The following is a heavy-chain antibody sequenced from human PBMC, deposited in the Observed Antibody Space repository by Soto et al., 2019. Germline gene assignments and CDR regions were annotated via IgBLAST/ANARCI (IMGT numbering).Heavy chain of an antibody. CDR3: AREALYYYYGMDV. V-gene: IGHV4-31*03. CDR2: IYYSGST. CDR1: GGSISSGGYY. Sequence: TLSLTCTVSGGSISSGGYYWSWIRQHPGKGLEWIGYIYYSGSTYYNPSLKSRVTISVDTSKNQFSLKLSSVTAADTAVYYCAREALYYYYGMDVWGQGTTVTVSS. J-gene: IGHJ6*02.